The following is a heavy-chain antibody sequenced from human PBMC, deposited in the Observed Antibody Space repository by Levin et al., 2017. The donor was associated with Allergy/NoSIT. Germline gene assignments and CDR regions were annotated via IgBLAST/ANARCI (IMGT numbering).Heavy chain of an antibody. Sequence: SETLSLTCTVSGDSVNRGDNYWNWIRQPPGKGLEWVGCIHSSGTTYYKSSLRSRLIISMDTSKNQVSLRLRSATAADTAVDFCARDRPQGYYESIGFPDWGRGIQVIVTS. CDR2: IHSSGTT. D-gene: IGHD3-22*01. J-gene: IGHJ4*02. CDR3: ARDRPQGYYESIGFPD. V-gene: IGHV4-30-4*01. CDR1: GDSVNRGDNY.